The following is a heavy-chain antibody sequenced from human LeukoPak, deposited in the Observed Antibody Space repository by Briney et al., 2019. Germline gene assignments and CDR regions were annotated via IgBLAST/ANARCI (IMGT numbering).Heavy chain of an antibody. Sequence: PSETLSLTCAVYGGSFSGYYWSWIRQPPRKGLEWIGEINHSGSTNYNPSLKSRVTISVDTSKNQLSLKLSSVTAADTAVYYCARGRRYYYYYGMDVWGQGTTVTVSS. V-gene: IGHV4-34*01. CDR1: GGSFSGYY. J-gene: IGHJ6*02. CDR3: ARGRRYYYYYGMDV. CDR2: INHSGST. D-gene: IGHD4-17*01.